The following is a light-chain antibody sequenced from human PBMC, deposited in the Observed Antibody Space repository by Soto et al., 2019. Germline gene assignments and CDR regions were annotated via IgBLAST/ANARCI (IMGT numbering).Light chain of an antibody. CDR3: QQRYSGGK. J-gene: IGKJ1*01. V-gene: IGKV1-39*01. Sequence: DIQMTQSPSSLSASVGDRVTITCRASQSISSYLNWYQQKPGKAPKLLIYAASSLQSGVPSRFSGSGSGTDFTLTISSLQPEDFATYYCQQRYSGGKFGQGPKVDIK. CDR1: QSISSY. CDR2: AAS.